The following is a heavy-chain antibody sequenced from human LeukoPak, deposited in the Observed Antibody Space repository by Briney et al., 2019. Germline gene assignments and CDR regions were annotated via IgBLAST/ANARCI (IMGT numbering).Heavy chain of an antibody. CDR2: IYDSGTT. CDR3: ARGGDRRGFDY. Sequence: SQTLSLTCTVSGDSLSSGGYYWSWIRQHPGKGLEWIGYIYDSGTTYYNPSLKSRLTISVDTSKNQFSLKLRSLTAADTAVYYCARGGDRRGFDYWGQGTLVTVSS. D-gene: IGHD1-14*01. CDR1: GDSLSSGGYY. J-gene: IGHJ4*02. V-gene: IGHV4-31*03.